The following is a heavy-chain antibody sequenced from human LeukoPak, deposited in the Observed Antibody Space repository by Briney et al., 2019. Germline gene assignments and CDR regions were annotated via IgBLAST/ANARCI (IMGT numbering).Heavy chain of an antibody. CDR3: ARAGRKSRGVDLVRKKETGYYYYMDV. Sequence: GGSLRLSCAASEFTFSTYSMSWVRQAPGKGLEWVANIKQDGSEKDYVDSVKGRFTISRDNAKNSLYLQMNSLRAEDTAVYYCARAGRKSRGVDLVRKKETGYYYYMDVWGKGTTVTVSS. J-gene: IGHJ6*03. D-gene: IGHD3-10*02. CDR1: EFTFSTYS. V-gene: IGHV3-7*01. CDR2: IKQDGSEK.